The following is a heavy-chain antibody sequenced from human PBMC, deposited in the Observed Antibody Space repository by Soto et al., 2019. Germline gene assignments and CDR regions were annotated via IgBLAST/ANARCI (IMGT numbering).Heavy chain of an antibody. CDR2: IIPISGTA. CDR1: GGTFSSYA. CDR3: ARSQGSSTSLEIYYYYYYGMDV. V-gene: IGHV1-69*01. D-gene: IGHD2-2*01. Sequence: QVQLVQSGAEVKKPGSSVKVSCKASGGTFSSYAISWVRQAPGQGLAWMGGIIPISGTANYALKFQGSVTRAAVESTSTVYTELSSLRSEDTAVYFRARSQGSSTSLEIYYYYYYGMDVWGPGTTVTVSS. J-gene: IGHJ6*02.